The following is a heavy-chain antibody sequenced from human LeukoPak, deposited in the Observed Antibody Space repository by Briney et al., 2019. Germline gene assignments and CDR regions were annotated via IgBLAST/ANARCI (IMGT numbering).Heavy chain of an antibody. V-gene: IGHV1-24*01. Sequence: ASVKVSCKVSGYTLTELSMHWVRQAPGKGLEWMGGFDPEDGETIYAQKFQGRVTMTEDTSTDTAYMELSSLRSEDTAVYYYATLISTVTTTWAHYYYYGMDVWGQGTTVTVSS. D-gene: IGHD4-17*01. CDR1: GYTLTELS. CDR3: ATLISTVTTTWAHYYYYGMDV. CDR2: FDPEDGET. J-gene: IGHJ6*02.